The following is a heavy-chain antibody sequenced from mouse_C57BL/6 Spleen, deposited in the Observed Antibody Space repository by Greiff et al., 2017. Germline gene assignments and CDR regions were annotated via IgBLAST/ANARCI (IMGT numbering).Heavy chain of an antibody. CDR3: AREDYGSSSFDY. V-gene: IGHV3-6*01. CDR1: GYSITSGYY. J-gene: IGHJ2*01. CDR2: ISYDGSN. Sequence: ESGPGLVKPSQSLSLTCSVTGYSITSGYYWNWIRQFPGNKLEWMGYISYDGSNNYNPSLKNRISITRDTSKNQFFLKLNSVTTEDTATYYCAREDYGSSSFDYWGQGTTLTVSS. D-gene: IGHD1-1*01.